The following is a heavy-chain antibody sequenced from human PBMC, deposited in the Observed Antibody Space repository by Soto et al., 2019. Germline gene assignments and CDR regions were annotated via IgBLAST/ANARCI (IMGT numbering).Heavy chain of an antibody. D-gene: IGHD6-13*01. Sequence: XGSLRPSFPASGFSFRTYGMNWVRRAPGGGLEWVASISSSGSFIYYADSVKGRFAISRDDAEKSLYLQMNSLRAEDTALYYCAREPEGIAAALDYWGQGTLVTVSS. CDR2: ISSSGSFI. J-gene: IGHJ4*02. V-gene: IGHV3-21*01. CDR1: GFSFRTYG. CDR3: AREPEGIAAALDY.